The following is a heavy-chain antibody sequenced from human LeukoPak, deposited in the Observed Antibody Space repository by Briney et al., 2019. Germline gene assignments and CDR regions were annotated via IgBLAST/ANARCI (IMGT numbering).Heavy chain of an antibody. CDR3: AGTYYDFSHNWFDP. CDR2: IYTSGST. V-gene: IGHV4-4*07. CDR1: GGSISSYY. D-gene: IGHD3-3*01. J-gene: IGHJ5*02. Sequence: SETLSLTCTVSGGSISSYYWSWIRQPAGKGLEWIGRIYTSGSTNYNPSLKSRVTMSVDTSKNQFSLKLSSVTAADTAVYYCAGTYYDFSHNWFDPWGQGTLVTVSS.